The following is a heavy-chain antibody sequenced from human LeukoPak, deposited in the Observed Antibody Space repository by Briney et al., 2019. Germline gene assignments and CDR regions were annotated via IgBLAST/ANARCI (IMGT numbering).Heavy chain of an antibody. V-gene: IGHV4-34*01. CDR3: ARGGAKTTSMVQGVIKRTLRY. CDR1: GGSFSGYY. CDR2: INHSGST. J-gene: IGHJ4*02. Sequence: SETLSLTCAVYGGSFSGYYWSWIRQPPGKGLEWIGEINHSGSTNYNPSLKSRVTISVDTSKNQFSLKLSSVTAADTAVYYCARGGAKTTSMVQGVIKRTLRYWGQGTLVTVSS. D-gene: IGHD3-10*01.